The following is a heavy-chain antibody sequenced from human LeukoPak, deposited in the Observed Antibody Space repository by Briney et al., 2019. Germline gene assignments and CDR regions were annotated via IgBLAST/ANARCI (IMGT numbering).Heavy chain of an antibody. J-gene: IGHJ3*02. CDR3: ARDKALVAGAFDI. D-gene: IGHD2-15*01. Sequence: GGSLRLSCAASGFTFDNYGMNWVRQIPGKGLEWVSGINWNGVSTSYADSVKGRFTISRDNAKNSLYLQMSSLRAEDTAVYYCARDKALVAGAFDIWGQGTMVTVSS. V-gene: IGHV3-20*04. CDR2: INWNGVST. CDR1: GFTFDNYG.